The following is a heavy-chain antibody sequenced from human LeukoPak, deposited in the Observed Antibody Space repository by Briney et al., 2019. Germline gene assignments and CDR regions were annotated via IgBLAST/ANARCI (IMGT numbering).Heavy chain of an antibody. Sequence: GASVKVSCKASGYTFTSYGISWVRQAPGQGLEWMGWISAYNGNTNYAQKLQGRATMTTDTSTSTAYMELRSLRSDDTAVYYCAREVKQWLVWGYYFDYWGQGTLVTVSS. D-gene: IGHD6-19*01. CDR1: GYTFTSYG. J-gene: IGHJ4*02. V-gene: IGHV1-18*01. CDR3: AREVKQWLVWGYYFDY. CDR2: ISAYNGNT.